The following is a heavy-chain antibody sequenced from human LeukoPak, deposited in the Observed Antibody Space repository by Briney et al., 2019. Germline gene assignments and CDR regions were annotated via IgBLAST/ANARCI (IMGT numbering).Heavy chain of an antibody. J-gene: IGHJ4*02. Sequence: TGGSLRLSCAAAKFTVSSNYMNWVRQAPGQGLEWVSVIYSDGSTYYADSVKGRFTISRDNSKNTLYLQMNSLRAEDTAVYYCARGYCSGGSCYAFDYWGQGTLVTVSS. CDR1: KFTVSSNY. V-gene: IGHV3-53*01. CDR3: ARGYCSGGSCYAFDY. D-gene: IGHD2-15*01. CDR2: IYSDGST.